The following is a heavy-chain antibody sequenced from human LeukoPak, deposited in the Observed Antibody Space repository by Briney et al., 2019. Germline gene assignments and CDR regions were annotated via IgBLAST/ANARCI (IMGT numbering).Heavy chain of an antibody. Sequence: PGRSLRLSCGASGFTFSSYGIHWVRQAPGKGREWVAVILHDGYNKYYAESVKGRFTISRDNSRNTVYLQMNSLRVEDTVVYYCAKVATVYFGELSSLDSWGPGALLTVSS. J-gene: IGHJ4*02. CDR2: ILHDGYNK. D-gene: IGHD3-10*01. CDR1: GFTFSSYG. CDR3: AKVATVYFGELSSLDS. V-gene: IGHV3-30*18.